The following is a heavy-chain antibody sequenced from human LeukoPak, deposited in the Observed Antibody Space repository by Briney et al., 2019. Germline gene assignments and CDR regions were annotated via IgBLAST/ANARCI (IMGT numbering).Heavy chain of an antibody. CDR1: GGSISSSSYY. CDR3: ARDLKDSSSWYHYYYMDV. V-gene: IGHV4-39*07. CDR2: IYYSGST. J-gene: IGHJ6*03. D-gene: IGHD6-13*01. Sequence: SETLSLTCTVSGGSISSSSYYWGWIRQPPGKGLEWIGSIYYSGSTYYNPSLKSRVTISVDTSKNQFSLKLSSVTAADTAVYYCARDLKDSSSWYHYYYMDVWGKGTTVTVSS.